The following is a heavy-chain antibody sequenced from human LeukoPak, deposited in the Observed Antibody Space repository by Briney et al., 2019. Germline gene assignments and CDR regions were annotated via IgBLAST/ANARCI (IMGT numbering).Heavy chain of an antibody. CDR3: ARVPVVPAAIY. CDR2: IYHSGST. CDR1: GGSISSGGYS. D-gene: IGHD2-2*01. J-gene: IGHJ4*02. Sequence: SETLSLTCAVSGGSISSGGYSWSWIRQPSGKGLEWIGYIYHSGSTYYNPSLKSRVTISVDRSKNQFSLKLSSVTAADTAVYYCARVPVVPAAIYWGQGTLVTVSS. V-gene: IGHV4-30-2*01.